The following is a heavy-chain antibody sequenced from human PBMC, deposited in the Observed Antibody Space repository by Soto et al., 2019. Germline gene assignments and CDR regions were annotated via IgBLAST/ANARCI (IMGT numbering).Heavy chain of an antibody. CDR1: GCSISSGGYY. CDR2: IYYSGST. Sequence: QVQLQESGPGLVKPSQTLALTCTVSGCSISSGGYYWSWIRQHPGKGLEWIGYIYYSGSTYYNPSLKSRVTISVDTSKNQFSLKLSSVTAADTAVYYCARSMVYAITSNWFDPWGQGTLVTVSS. J-gene: IGHJ5*02. V-gene: IGHV4-31*03. CDR3: ARSMVYAITSNWFDP. D-gene: IGHD2-8*01.